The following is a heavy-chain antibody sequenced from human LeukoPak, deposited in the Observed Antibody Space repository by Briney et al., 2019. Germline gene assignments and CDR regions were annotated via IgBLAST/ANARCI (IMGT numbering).Heavy chain of an antibody. Sequence: GGSLRLSCAASGFTFSSYGMHWVRQAPGKGLEWVAFIRYDGSNKYYADSVKGRFTISRDNSKNTLYLQINSLRAEDTAVYYCARALSRNPAEDYWGQGTLVTVSS. CDR2: IRYDGSNK. CDR3: ARALSRNPAEDY. D-gene: IGHD1-14*01. CDR1: GFTFSSYG. V-gene: IGHV3-30*02. J-gene: IGHJ4*02.